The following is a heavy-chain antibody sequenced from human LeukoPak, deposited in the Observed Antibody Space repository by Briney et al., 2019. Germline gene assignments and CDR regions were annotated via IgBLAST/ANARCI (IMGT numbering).Heavy chain of an antibody. CDR2: IYYSGST. V-gene: IGHV4-59*01. D-gene: IGHD3-22*01. J-gene: IGHJ4*02. CDR3: ARVRPGYYDSSGYLDY. Sequence: PSETLSLTCTVSGGSISSYYWSWIRQPPGKGLEWIGYIYYSGSTNYNPSLKSRVTISVDTSKNQFSLKLSSVTAADTAVYYCARVRPGYYDSSGYLDYWGQGTLVTVSS. CDR1: GGSISSYY.